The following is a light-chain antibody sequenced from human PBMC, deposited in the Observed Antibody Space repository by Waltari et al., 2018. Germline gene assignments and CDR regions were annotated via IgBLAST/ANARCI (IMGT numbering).Light chain of an antibody. Sequence: EVVLTQSPGTLSLASGERATLSCRASHKVETKYFAWYQQQPGQSPRLLIDKTTLSAAGVPDRCRGSGSGTDFSLNIDMLEPEDSAVYFCQQLGGAPMYTFGQGTKLEI. V-gene: IGKV3D-20*02. J-gene: IGKJ2*01. CDR1: HKVETKY. CDR2: KTT. CDR3: QQLGGAPMYT.